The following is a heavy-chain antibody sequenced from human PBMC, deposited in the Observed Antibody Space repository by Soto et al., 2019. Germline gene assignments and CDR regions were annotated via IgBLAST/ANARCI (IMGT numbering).Heavy chain of an antibody. CDR2: IYYSGST. CDR3: ARGYIVATIDKYWYFDL. J-gene: IGHJ2*01. V-gene: IGHV4-59*01. CDR1: GGSISSYY. D-gene: IGHD5-12*01. Sequence: SETLSLTCTVSGGSISSYYWSWIRQPPGKGLEWNGYIYYSGSTNYNPSLKSRVTISVDTSKNQFSLKLSSVTAADTALYYCARGYIVATIDKYWYFDLWGRGTLVTVSS.